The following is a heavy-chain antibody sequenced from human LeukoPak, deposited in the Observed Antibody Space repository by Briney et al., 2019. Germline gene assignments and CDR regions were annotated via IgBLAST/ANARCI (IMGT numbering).Heavy chain of an antibody. D-gene: IGHD6-19*01. CDR2: ISADNSNT. Sequence: GDSVKLSCKASGYAFTSYAISWVRHAPGQGLEWMGWISADNSNTDYAQRFQGRVSMTTDTSTSTAYMELRSLRSDDTAVYYCARGSAAVVEFDYWGQGTLVTVSS. CDR3: ARGSAAVVEFDY. V-gene: IGHV1-18*01. J-gene: IGHJ4*02. CDR1: GYAFTSYA.